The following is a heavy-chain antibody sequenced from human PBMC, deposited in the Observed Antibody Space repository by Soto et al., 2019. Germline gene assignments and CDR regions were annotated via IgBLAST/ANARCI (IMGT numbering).Heavy chain of an antibody. CDR3: ARVTQVGAGYYYYYMDV. CDR2: IYHSGST. Sequence: SETLSLTCAVSSGSISSSNWWSWVRQPPGKGLEWIGEIYHSGSTNYNPSLKSRVTISVDKSKNQFSLKLSSVTAADTAVYYCARVTQVGAGYYYYYMDVWGKGTTVTVSS. D-gene: IGHD6-19*01. V-gene: IGHV4-4*02. CDR1: SGSISSSNW. J-gene: IGHJ6*03.